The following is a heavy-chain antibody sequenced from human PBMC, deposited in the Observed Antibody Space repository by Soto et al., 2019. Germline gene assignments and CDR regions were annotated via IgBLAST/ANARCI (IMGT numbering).Heavy chain of an antibody. Sequence: HPGGSLRLSCAASGFTFSSYAMHWVRQAPGKGLEWVAVISYDGSNKYYADSVKGRFTISRDNSKNTLYLQMNSLRAEDTAVYYCARDQVDYGDYDFDYWGQGTLVTVSS. J-gene: IGHJ4*02. CDR3: ARDQVDYGDYDFDY. CDR1: GFTFSSYA. D-gene: IGHD4-17*01. CDR2: ISYDGSNK. V-gene: IGHV3-30-3*01.